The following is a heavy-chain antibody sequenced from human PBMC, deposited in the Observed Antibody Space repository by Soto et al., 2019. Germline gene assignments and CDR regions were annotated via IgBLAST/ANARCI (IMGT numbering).Heavy chain of an antibody. Sequence: GGSLRLSCAASGFTFSSYWMSWVRQAPGKGLEWVANIKQDGSEKYYVDSVKGRFTISRDNSKNTLCLQMNSLRAEDTAVYYCAKPLNWNEIPFDYWGQGTLVTVSS. D-gene: IGHD1-20*01. CDR1: GFTFSSYW. CDR3: AKPLNWNEIPFDY. CDR2: IKQDGSEK. V-gene: IGHV3-7*03. J-gene: IGHJ4*02.